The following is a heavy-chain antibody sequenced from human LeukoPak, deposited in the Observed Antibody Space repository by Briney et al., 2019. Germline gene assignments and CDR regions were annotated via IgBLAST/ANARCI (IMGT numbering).Heavy chain of an antibody. V-gene: IGHV4-59*01. Sequence: SETLSLTCTVSGGSISSYYWSWIRQPPGKGLEWIGYIYYSGSTNYNPSLKSRVTISVDTSKNQFSLKLSSVTAADTAVYYCARGEYCSGGSCGGDYYYYYYGMDVWGQGTTVTVSS. CDR2: IYYSGST. J-gene: IGHJ6*02. CDR3: ARGEYCSGGSCGGDYYYYYYGMDV. CDR1: GGSISSYY. D-gene: IGHD2-15*01.